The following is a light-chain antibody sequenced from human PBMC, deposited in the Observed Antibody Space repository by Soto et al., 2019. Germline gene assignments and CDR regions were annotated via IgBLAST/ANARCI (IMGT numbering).Light chain of an antibody. V-gene: IGLV1-44*01. J-gene: IGLJ1*01. CDR2: TNN. CDR3: AAWDDSLSGFYV. CDR1: SSDIESHT. Sequence: QSALTQPPSASGTPGQRITISCSGSSSDIESHTVNWYQQVPGKAPKLLINTNNQRPSGVPARFSGSKSGASASLAISGLQSEDEADYYCAAWDDSLSGFYVFGTGTKVTVL.